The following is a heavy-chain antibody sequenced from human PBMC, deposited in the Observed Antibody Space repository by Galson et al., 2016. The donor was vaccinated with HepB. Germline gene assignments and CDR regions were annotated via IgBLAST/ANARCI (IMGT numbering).Heavy chain of an antibody. D-gene: IGHD1-1*01. J-gene: IGHJ6*04. CDR3: ARFIASPWNDYYYYGMDV. Sequence: SLRLSCAASGFTFSSFAMTWVRQAPGKGLEWVSAISGSGGSTYFADSVKGRFTISRDNSKNKLYLQMNSLRAEDTAVYYCARFIASPWNDYYYYGMDVWGKGTTVTVSS. CDR2: ISGSGGST. V-gene: IGHV3-23*01. CDR1: GFTFSSFA.